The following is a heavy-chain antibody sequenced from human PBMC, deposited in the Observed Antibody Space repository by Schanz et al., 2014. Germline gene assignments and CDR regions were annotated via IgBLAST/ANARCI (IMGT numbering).Heavy chain of an antibody. CDR2: TNPNGGA. V-gene: IGHV1-2*02. D-gene: IGHD1-1*01. CDR1: GYVFTAYY. J-gene: IGHJ2*01. Sequence: QGHLVQSGAEVKEPGASVQVSCKASGYVFTAYYMHGGRQAPGQGLEWMGVTNPNGGAEFAQKFQGRISMTRDTSTTTFYMELSSLTSDDTAVYFCARDVGRPGHFWYFDLWGRGTLVTVSS. CDR3: ARDVGRPGHFWYFDL.